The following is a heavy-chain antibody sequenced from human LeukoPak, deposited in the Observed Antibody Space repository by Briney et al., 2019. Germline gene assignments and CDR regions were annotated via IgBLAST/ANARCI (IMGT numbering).Heavy chain of an antibody. V-gene: IGHV3-72*01. D-gene: IGHD3-3*01. J-gene: IGHJ4*02. CDR1: GFTFSDHY. CDR3: VKSRSGQSPLGY. Sequence: GGSLRLSCAASGFTFSDHYMDWVRQAPGKGLEWVGRSRDKANSYSTQYAAAVKGRFTISRDDSKSSLYLHMNSLKTEDTAVYHCVKSRSGQSPLGYWGQGTLVTVSS. CDR2: SRDKANSYST.